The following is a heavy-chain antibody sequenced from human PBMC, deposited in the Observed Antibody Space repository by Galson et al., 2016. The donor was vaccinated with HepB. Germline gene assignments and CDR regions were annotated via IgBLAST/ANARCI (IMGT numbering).Heavy chain of an antibody. J-gene: IGHJ3*02. CDR2: VHHGGTT. V-gene: IGHV4-4*02. CDR3: AGKFAFDI. CDR1: GDSIRSNYW. Sequence: SETLSLTCVVSGDSIRSNYWWTWVRQSPEKGLEWMGEVHHGGTTNDNPSLKSRLTISVDKSKNLFFLNLTSVTAADTAVYYCAGKFAFDIWGQGTMVTVSS.